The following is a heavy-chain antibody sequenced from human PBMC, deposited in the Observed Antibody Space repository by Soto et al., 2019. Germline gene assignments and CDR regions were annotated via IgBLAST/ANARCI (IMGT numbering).Heavy chain of an antibody. CDR3: ARERGGWFDP. V-gene: IGHV4-30-2*01. J-gene: IGHJ5*02. CDR2: ICHSGST. Sequence: PSETLSLTCAVSGGSISSGGYSWSWIRQPPGKGLEWIGYICHSGSTYYNPSLKSRVTISVDRSKNQFSLKLSSVTAADTAVYYCARERGGWFDPWGQGTLVTVSS. CDR1: GGSISSGGYS.